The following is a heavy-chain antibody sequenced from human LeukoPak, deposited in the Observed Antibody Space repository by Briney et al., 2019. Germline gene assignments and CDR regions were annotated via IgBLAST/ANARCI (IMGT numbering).Heavy chain of an antibody. CDR1: AGSIGSRSSC. CDR3: VRHYRLNTGFDY. D-gene: IGHD1-1*01. CDR2: IFISGPT. Sequence: SDTPSPTCILAAGSIGSRSSCSGWIRQPPRKWLEWIGSIFISGPTYSNSSLQSRVTISVDTSKNQFSLRLSSVTAADTAVYYCVRHYRLNTGFDYWGQGTLVTVSS. V-gene: IGHV4-39*01. J-gene: IGHJ4*02.